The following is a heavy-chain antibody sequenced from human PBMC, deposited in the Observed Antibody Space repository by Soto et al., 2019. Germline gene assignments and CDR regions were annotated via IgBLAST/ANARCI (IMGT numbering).Heavy chain of an antibody. Sequence: EVQLVESAGGLVQPGGSLRLSCEASGFTFSSYSMIWVRQAPGKGLEWVSYITNSGSKIYYADSVKGRFTISRDNAKRSLYLQMNSLRDEDTAVYYCATTVVESTNERDPFEYWGQGTLVTVSS. CDR3: ATTVVESTNERDPFEY. D-gene: IGHD1-26*01. CDR2: ITNSGSKI. J-gene: IGHJ4*02. V-gene: IGHV3-48*02. CDR1: GFTFSSYS.